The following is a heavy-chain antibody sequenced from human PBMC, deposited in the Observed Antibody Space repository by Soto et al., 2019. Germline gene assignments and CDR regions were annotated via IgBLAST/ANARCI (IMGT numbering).Heavy chain of an antibody. V-gene: IGHV4-30-4*01. CDR1: GGSISSGDYY. Sequence: QVQLQESGPGLVKPSQTLSLTCTVSGGSISSGDYYWSWIRQPPGKGLEWIGYIYYSGSTYYNPSLKSRVTISVDTSKNQFSLKLSSVTAADTAVYYCARDLIAAAGIDYYYYGMDVWGQGTTVTVSS. D-gene: IGHD6-13*01. CDR3: ARDLIAAAGIDYYYYGMDV. J-gene: IGHJ6*02. CDR2: IYYSGST.